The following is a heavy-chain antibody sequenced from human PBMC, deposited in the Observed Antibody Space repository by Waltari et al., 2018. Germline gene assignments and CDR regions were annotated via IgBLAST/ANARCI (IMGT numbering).Heavy chain of an antibody. CDR2: LSWYGGST. D-gene: IGHD6-13*01. CDR3: AKDGGSSSWYSFYDGMDV. Sequence: EVQLVESGGVVVQPGGSLRLSCAASGFTFDDYAMHWVRQAPGKGLEWVSLLSWYGGSTYYADSVKGRCTIFRDNSKNSLYLQMNSLGAEDTAVYYCAKDGGSSSWYSFYDGMDVWGQGTTVTVSS. V-gene: IGHV3-43D*04. CDR1: GFTFDDYA. J-gene: IGHJ6*02.